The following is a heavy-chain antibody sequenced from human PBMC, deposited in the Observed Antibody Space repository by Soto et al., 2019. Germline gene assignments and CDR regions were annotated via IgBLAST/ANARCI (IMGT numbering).Heavy chain of an antibody. CDR1: GGSISSGGYY. V-gene: IGHV4-31*03. CDR2: IYYSGST. D-gene: IGHD2-15*01. J-gene: IGHJ3*02. CDR3: ARVPADMNRGAFDI. Sequence: NPSETLSLTCTVSGGSISSGGYYWSWIRQHPGKGLEWIGNIYYSGSTYYNPSLKSRVTISVDTSKNQFSLKLSSVTAADTAVYNCARVPADMNRGAFDIWGQGTMVTVS.